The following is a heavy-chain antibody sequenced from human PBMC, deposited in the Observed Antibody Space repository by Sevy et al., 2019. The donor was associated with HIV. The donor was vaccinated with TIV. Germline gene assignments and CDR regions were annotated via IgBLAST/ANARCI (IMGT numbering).Heavy chain of an antibody. V-gene: IGHV4-39*01. CDR1: GGSISSSSYY. Sequence: SETLSLTCTVSGGSISSSSYYWGWIRQPPGKGLEWIGSIYYSGSTYYNPSLKSRVTISVDTSKNQFSLKLSSVTAADTAVYYSARLDGRDGYNDDYWGQGTLVTVSS. D-gene: IGHD5-12*01. CDR2: IYYSGST. J-gene: IGHJ4*02. CDR3: ARLDGRDGYNDDY.